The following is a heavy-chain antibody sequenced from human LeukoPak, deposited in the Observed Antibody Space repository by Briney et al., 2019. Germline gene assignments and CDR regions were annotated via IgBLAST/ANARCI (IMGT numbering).Heavy chain of an antibody. D-gene: IGHD3-9*01. CDR3: AKITYYDILTGYYMSQIYYFDY. CDR1: GFTFSGYW. V-gene: IGHV3-7*01. J-gene: IGHJ4*02. Sequence: PGGSLRLSCAASGFTFSGYWMSWVRQAPGKGLEWVANIKQDGSEKYYVDSVKGRFTISRDNAKNSLYLQMNSLRAEDTAVYYCAKITYYDILTGYYMSQIYYFDYWGQGTLVTVSS. CDR2: IKQDGSEK.